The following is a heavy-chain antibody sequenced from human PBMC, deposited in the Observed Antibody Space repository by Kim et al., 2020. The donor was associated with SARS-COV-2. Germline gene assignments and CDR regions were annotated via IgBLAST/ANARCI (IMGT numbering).Heavy chain of an antibody. D-gene: IGHD3-9*01. J-gene: IGHJ4*02. CDR3: ARDQRTGSFDY. Sequence: SETLSLTCTVSGGSISSYYWSWIRQPPGKGLEWIGYIYYSGSTNYNPSLKSRVTISVDTSKNQFSLKLSSVTAADTAVYYCARDQRTGSFDYWGQGTLVTVSS. CDR2: IYYSGST. V-gene: IGHV4-59*13. CDR1: GGSISSYY.